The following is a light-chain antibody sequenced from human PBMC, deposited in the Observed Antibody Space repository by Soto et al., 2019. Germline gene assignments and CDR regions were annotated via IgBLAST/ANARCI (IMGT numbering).Light chain of an antibody. Sequence: DIQMTQSPSSLSASIGDRVSITCRATQTIFTYLNWYQQRPVRAPKLLIFGTSNLLSGVPSRFSGTGSGTDFTLTISSLQPEDFATYYCLHTYTTPFKFGPGTTVDIK. CDR2: GTS. J-gene: IGKJ3*01. CDR3: LHTYTTPFK. CDR1: QTIFTY. V-gene: IGKV1-39*01.